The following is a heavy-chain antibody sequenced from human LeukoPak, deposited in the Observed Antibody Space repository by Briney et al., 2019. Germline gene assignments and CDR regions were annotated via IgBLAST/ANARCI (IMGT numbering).Heavy chain of an antibody. D-gene: IGHD3-10*02. CDR3: ARVKSRGVRGVILNYFDY. V-gene: IGHV4-59*01. Sequence: SETLSLTCTVSGGSISSYYWSWIRQPPGKGLEWIGYIYYSGSTNYNPSLKSRVTISVDTSKNQFSLKLRSVTAADTAVYYCARVKSRGVRGVILNYFDYWGQGTLVTVSS. CDR2: IYYSGST. J-gene: IGHJ4*02. CDR1: GGSISSYY.